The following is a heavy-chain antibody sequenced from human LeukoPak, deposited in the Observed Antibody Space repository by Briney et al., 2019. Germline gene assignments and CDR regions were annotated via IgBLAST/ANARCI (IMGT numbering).Heavy chain of an antibody. CDR2: IWYDGTNK. CDR3: VSGIALYSFDY. V-gene: IGHV3-30*02. CDR1: GFTFSSYG. D-gene: IGHD6-13*01. Sequence: PGGSLRLSCAASGFTFSSYGMHWVRQAPGKGLEWVAVIWYDGTNKYYADSVKGRFTISRDNSRDWVFLQMSSLRAEDTAVYYCVSGIALYSFDYWGQGTLVTVSS. J-gene: IGHJ4*02.